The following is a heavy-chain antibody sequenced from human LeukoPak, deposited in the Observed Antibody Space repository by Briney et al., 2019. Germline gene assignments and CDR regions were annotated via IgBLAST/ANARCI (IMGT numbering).Heavy chain of an antibody. Sequence: ASVMVSCKASGYTFTNYGITWVRQAPGQGLEWMGWISPYKGNTNYAQKVQGRVTLTTDTSTNTVYMELRSLRSDDTAVYYCATEGGWGPTDYGDNVYWGQGTLVTVSS. J-gene: IGHJ4*02. V-gene: IGHV1-18*01. D-gene: IGHD4-17*01. CDR3: ATEGGWGPTDYGDNVY. CDR2: ISPYKGNT. CDR1: GYTFTNYG.